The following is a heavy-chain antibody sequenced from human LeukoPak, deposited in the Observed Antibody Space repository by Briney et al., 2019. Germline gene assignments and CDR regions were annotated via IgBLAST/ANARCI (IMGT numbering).Heavy chain of an antibody. J-gene: IGHJ5*02. D-gene: IGHD3-10*01. CDR2: IYYSGSS. V-gene: IGHV4-59*08. Sequence: SETLSLTCTVSGDSISSYYWSWIRQPPGKGLEWIGYIYYSGSSNYNPSLKSRVTISVDTSKNQFSLKLSSVTAADTAVYYCGIGSGLNWFDPWGQGTLVTVSS. CDR1: GDSISSYY. CDR3: GIGSGLNWFDP.